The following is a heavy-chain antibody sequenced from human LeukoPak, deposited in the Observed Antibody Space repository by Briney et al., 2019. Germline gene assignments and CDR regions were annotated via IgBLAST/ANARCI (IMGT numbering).Heavy chain of an antibody. V-gene: IGHV2-5*01. D-gene: IGHD1-7*01. CDR1: GGSISSYYW. Sequence: TLSLTCTVSGGSISSYYWSWIRQPPGKALEWLALIYWNDERHYRPSLKSRLTITKDTSKNQVVLTMTNMDPVDTATYYCAHRLPFGTTNFDYWGQGTLVTVSS. CDR2: IYWNDER. J-gene: IGHJ4*02. CDR3: AHRLPFGTTNFDY.